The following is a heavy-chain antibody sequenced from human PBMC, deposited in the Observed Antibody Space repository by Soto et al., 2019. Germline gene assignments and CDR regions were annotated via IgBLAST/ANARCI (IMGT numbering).Heavy chain of an antibody. CDR3: TRDASRDSSARGWFDP. CDR1: GFTFGSFT. D-gene: IGHD6-13*01. Sequence: WGSLRLSCAASGFTFGSFTINLVRQSPFKWLEWVSTISSNSAYIYYTDALRGRFTISRDNAKNSLHLQMNSLRAEDTAVYYCTRDASRDSSARGWFDPWGPGTLVTVSS. V-gene: IGHV3-21*01. CDR2: ISSNSAYI. J-gene: IGHJ5*02.